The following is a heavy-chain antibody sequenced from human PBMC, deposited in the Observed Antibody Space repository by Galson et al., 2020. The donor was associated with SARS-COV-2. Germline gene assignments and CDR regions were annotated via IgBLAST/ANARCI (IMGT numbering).Heavy chain of an antibody. Sequence: GESLKISCKASGYTFTGYYMHLVRQAPGQGLEWMGWINPNSGCTHYAQKFQGRVTMTRDTSISTAYRELSRLRSDDTAVYYCARGPLSYNWNDGNWFDPWGQGTLVTVSS. V-gene: IGHV1-2*02. D-gene: IGHD1-1*01. CDR2: INPNSGCT. CDR3: ARGPLSYNWNDGNWFDP. CDR1: GYTFTGYY. J-gene: IGHJ5*02.